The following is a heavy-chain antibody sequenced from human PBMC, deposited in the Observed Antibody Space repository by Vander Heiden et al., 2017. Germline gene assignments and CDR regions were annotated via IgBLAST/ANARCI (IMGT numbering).Heavy chain of an antibody. V-gene: IGHV3-53*01. Sequence: EVQLVESGGGLIQPGGSLRPSCAASGFSVSSNFINWVRQAPGKGLEWVAVIYSGGRTYYADSVKGRFTISSDNSKNTVFLQMNSLRAEDGAVYYCARANCSGGPCPFDYWGQGTRVTVSS. D-gene: IGHD2-15*01. CDR3: ARANCSGGPCPFDY. CDR2: IYSGGRT. CDR1: GFSVSSNF. J-gene: IGHJ4*02.